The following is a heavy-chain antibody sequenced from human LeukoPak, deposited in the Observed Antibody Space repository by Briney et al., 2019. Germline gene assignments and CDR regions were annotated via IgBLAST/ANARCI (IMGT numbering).Heavy chain of an antibody. Sequence: GGSLRHSRAASGFTFSSYSMNWVRQAPGKGLEWVSSISSSSSYIYYADSVKGRFTISRDNAKNSLYLQMNSLRAEDTAVYYCARVKESVSGGDHVDYWGQGTLVTVSS. CDR2: ISSSSSYI. D-gene: IGHD2-21*02. CDR3: ARVKESVSGGDHVDY. J-gene: IGHJ4*02. CDR1: GFTFSSYS. V-gene: IGHV3-21*01.